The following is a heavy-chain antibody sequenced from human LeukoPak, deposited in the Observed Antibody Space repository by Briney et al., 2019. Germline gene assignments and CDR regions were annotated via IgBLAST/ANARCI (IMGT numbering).Heavy chain of an antibody. Sequence: PGGSLRLSCAASGFTFSSYAMSGVRQAPGRGLEGLSSISGSGCSTYYADSVKGRFTISRDNAKNTLYLQMNSLRVGDTAVYYCAKDFSGGYYGGAGYFSYWGQGTLVTVSS. D-gene: IGHD1-26*01. CDR2: ISGSGCST. CDR3: AKDFSGGYYGGAGYFSY. J-gene: IGHJ4*02. V-gene: IGHV3-23*01. CDR1: GFTFSSYA.